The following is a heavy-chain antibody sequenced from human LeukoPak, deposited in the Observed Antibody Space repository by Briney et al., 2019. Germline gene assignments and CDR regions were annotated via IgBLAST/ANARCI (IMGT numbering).Heavy chain of an antibody. CDR3: ARGRKAAAYFDY. V-gene: IGHV4-34*01. J-gene: IGHJ4*02. CDR2: INHSGST. CDR1: GGSFNGYY. D-gene: IGHD6-13*01. Sequence: SETLSLTCAVYGGSFNGYYWSWIRQPRGKGLEWIGEINHSGSTNYNPSLKSRVTISVDTSKNQFSLKLSSVTAADTAVYYCARGRKAAAYFDYWGQGTLVTVSS.